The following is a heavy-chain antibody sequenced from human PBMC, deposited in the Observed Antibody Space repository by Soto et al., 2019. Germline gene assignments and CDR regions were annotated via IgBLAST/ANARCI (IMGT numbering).Heavy chain of an antibody. CDR1: GGTFNTFA. J-gene: IGHJ6*02. CDR2: VIPLFNTP. V-gene: IGHV1-69*01. CDR3: GLASKWELLGYFYGMDV. Sequence: QVQLVQSGAEVKKPGSSAKVSGKASGGTFNTFAFTWVRQAPGQGFEWMGGVIPLFNTPDYAQKFQGRVTITADESTSTVYLELSGLSSDDTAVYFCGLASKWELLGYFYGMDVWGQGTTVIVSS. D-gene: IGHD1-26*01.